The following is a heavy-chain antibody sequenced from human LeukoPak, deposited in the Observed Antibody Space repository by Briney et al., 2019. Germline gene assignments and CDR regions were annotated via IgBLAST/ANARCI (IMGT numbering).Heavy chain of an antibody. CDR3: ARARFDAGVFSALDI. V-gene: IGHV1-2*02. CDR2: INPNSGGT. D-gene: IGHD3-10*01. CDR1: GYTFTGYY. Sequence: HRASVKVSCKASGYTFTGYYMHWVRQAPGQGLEWMGWINPNSGGTNYAQKFQGRVTMTRDTSISTAYMELSRLRSDDTAVYYCARARFDAGVFSALDIWGQGTMVTVSS. J-gene: IGHJ3*02.